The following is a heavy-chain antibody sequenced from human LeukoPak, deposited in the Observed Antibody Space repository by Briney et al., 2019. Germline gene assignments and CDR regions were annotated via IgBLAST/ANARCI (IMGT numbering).Heavy chain of an antibody. D-gene: IGHD3-10*01. Sequence: ASVKVSCKASGYTFTSYYMHWVRQAPGQGLEWMGIINPSGGSTSYAQKFQGRVTMTRDMSTSTVYMELSSLRSEDTAVYYCTRDPPFSVRGVTPEPFDYWGQGTLVTVSS. J-gene: IGHJ4*02. CDR1: GYTFTSYY. CDR2: INPSGGST. CDR3: TRDPPFSVRGVTPEPFDY. V-gene: IGHV1-46*01.